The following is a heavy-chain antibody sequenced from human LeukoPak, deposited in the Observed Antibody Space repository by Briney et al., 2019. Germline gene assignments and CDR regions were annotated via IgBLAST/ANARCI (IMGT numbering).Heavy chain of an antibody. D-gene: IGHD2-2*01. CDR1: GFTFSSYS. CDR3: ARDPRLVPAASGIDY. J-gene: IGHJ4*02. V-gene: IGHV3-21*01. CDR2: ISSSSSYI. Sequence: GGSLRLSCAASGFTFSSYSMNWVRQAPGKGLEWVSSISSSSSYIYYADSVKGRFTISRDNAKNSLYLQMNSLRAEDTAVYYCARDPRLVPAASGIDYWGQGTLVTVSS.